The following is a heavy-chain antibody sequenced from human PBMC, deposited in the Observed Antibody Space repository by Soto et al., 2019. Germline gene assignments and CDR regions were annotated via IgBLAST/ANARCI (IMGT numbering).Heavy chain of an antibody. V-gene: IGHV5-10-1*01. J-gene: IGHJ4*02. CDR2: IDPSDSYT. CDR1: GYSFTSYW. CDR3: ARPGLRSFDWLSPLDY. D-gene: IGHD3-9*01. Sequence: GESLKISCKGSGYSFTSYWISWVRQMPGKGLEWMGRIDPSDSYTNYNPSFRGHVTISTDKSISTAYLQWSSLKASDTAMYYCARPGLRSFDWLSPLDYWGQGTLVTVS.